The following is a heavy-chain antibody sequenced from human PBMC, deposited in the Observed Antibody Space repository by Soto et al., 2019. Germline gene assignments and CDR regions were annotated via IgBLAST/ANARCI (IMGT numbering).Heavy chain of an antibody. Sequence: QVQLQQWGAGLLKPSETLSLTCAVYGGPFSGYTWIWIRQPPGKGLEWIGEINHSGTTNHNPSLKSRVIISVDTSKKQFSLRLTSVTAADTAVYYCARGSDYTSSFDYWGQGTLVTVSS. CDR3: ARGSDYTSSFDY. D-gene: IGHD3-16*01. CDR1: GGPFSGYT. CDR2: INHSGTT. J-gene: IGHJ4*02. V-gene: IGHV4-34*01.